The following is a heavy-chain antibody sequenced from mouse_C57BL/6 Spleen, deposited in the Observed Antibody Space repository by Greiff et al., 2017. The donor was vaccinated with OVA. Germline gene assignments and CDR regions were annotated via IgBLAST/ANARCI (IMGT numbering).Heavy chain of an antibody. CDR3: ARVGKYYSNLYYFDY. Sequence: QVQLQQPGTELVKPGASVKLSCKASGYTFTSYWMHWVKQRPGQGLEWIGNINPSNGGTNYNEKFKSKATLTVDKSSSTAYMQLSSLTSEDSAVYYWARVGKYYSNLYYFDYWGQGTTLTVSS. D-gene: IGHD2-5*01. V-gene: IGHV1-53*01. J-gene: IGHJ2*01. CDR2: INPSNGGT. CDR1: GYTFTSYW.